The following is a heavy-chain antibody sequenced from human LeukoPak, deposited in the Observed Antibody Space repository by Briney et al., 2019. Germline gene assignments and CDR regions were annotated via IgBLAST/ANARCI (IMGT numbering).Heavy chain of an antibody. CDR1: GFIFSFYC. J-gene: IGHJ4*02. CDR3: VRDFRSADY. Sequence: GGSLRLSCAASGFIFSFYCMHWVRQAPGKGPMWVSRICPDGTGISYADSVKARFTTSRDNAKNTVYLQMNSLREEDTAVYYCVRDFRSADYWGQGALVTVSS. CDR2: ICPDGTGI. V-gene: IGHV3-74*01.